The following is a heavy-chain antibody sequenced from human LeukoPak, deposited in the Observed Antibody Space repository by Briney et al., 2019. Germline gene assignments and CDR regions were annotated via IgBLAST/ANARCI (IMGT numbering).Heavy chain of an antibody. CDR3: AKANDILTGPFDY. D-gene: IGHD3-9*01. CDR2: ISYDGSNK. Sequence: GGSLRLSCAASGLTFSSYGMHWVRQAPGKGLEWVAVISYDGSNKYYADSVKGRFTISRDNSKNTLYLQMNSLRAEDTAVYYCAKANDILTGPFDYWGQGTLVTVSS. CDR1: GLTFSSYG. V-gene: IGHV3-30*18. J-gene: IGHJ4*02.